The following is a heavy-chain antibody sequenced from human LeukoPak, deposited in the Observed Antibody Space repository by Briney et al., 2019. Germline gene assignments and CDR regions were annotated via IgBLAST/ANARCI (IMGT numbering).Heavy chain of an antibody. CDR3: ARDPSGYYDSSGYPITYYFDY. D-gene: IGHD3-22*01. Sequence: GGSLRLSCAASGFTVSSNYMSWVRQAPGKGLEWVAVISYDGSNKYYADSVKGRFTISRDNSKNTLYLQMNSLRAEDTAVYYCARDPSGYYDSSGYPITYYFDYWGQGTLVTVSS. CDR1: GFTVSSNY. V-gene: IGHV3-30-3*01. J-gene: IGHJ4*02. CDR2: ISYDGSNK.